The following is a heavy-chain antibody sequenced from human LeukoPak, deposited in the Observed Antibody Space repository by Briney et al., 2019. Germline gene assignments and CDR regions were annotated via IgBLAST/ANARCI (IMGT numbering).Heavy chain of an antibody. CDR2: ISGSGGST. Sequence: PGGSLRLSCAASGFTFSSYAMSWVRQAPGKGLEWVSAISGSGGSTYYADSVKGRFTISRDNAKNSLYLQMNSLRAEDTAVYYCARDTRGAFDIWGQGTMVTVSS. CDR3: ARDTRGAFDI. V-gene: IGHV3-23*01. CDR1: GFTFSSYA. J-gene: IGHJ3*02.